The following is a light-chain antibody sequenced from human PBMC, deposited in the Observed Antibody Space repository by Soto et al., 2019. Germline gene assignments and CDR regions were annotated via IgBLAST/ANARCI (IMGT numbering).Light chain of an antibody. J-gene: IGKJ5*01. Sequence: DIQMTQSPSTLSASVGDRVTITCRASQTISSWLAWYQQKPGKAPKLLIYKASTLKSGVPSRFSGSGSGTEFTLTISSLQSEDSAIYYCQQYKSWPPITFGQGTRLEIK. V-gene: IGKV1-5*03. CDR2: KAS. CDR1: QTISSW. CDR3: QQYKSWPPIT.